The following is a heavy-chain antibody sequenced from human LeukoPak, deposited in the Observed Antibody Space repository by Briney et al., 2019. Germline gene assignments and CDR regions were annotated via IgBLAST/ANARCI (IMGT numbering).Heavy chain of an antibody. V-gene: IGHV3-66*01. CDR3: ARDPPAVLLDTYG. D-gene: IGHD2/OR15-2a*01. CDR2: VYSGGDT. J-gene: IGHJ4*02. Sequence: GGSLRLSCTASGFSVTSNYINWVRQAPGKGLEWVSLVYSGGDTYYADSVKGRFTISRDNSKNMVYLQMNRLRAEDTALYYCARDPPAVLLDTYGWGQETLVTVSS. CDR1: GFSVTSNY.